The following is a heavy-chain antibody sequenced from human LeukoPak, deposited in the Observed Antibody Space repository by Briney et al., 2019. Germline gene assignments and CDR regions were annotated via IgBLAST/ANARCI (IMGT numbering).Heavy chain of an antibody. CDR1: GFTFSSYS. CDR3: ARILGFTLDY. CDR2: SEYSGTTS. Sequence: GGSLRLSCAASGFTFSSYSMNWVRQGPGKGLEWVSYSEYSGTTSYYADSVKGRFTVSRDNAKNSLYLQMSSLRDEDTAVYYCARILGFTLDYWGQGTLVTVSS. J-gene: IGHJ4*02. V-gene: IGHV3-48*02.